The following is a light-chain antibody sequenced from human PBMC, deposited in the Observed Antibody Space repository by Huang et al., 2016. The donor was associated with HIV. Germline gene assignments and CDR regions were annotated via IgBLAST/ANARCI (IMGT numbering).Light chain of an antibody. V-gene: IGKV2-28*01. CDR1: QSLLHTNGYNY. Sequence: DIVMTQSPLSLPVTPGKPASISCRSSQSLLHTNGYNYVDWYLQKPGQPPQPVIYLSSNRASGVPDRDSGSRSVTHFTLKISRVEAEDVGVYDCMQALQTPRTFGQGTRLEMK. CDR2: LSS. CDR3: MQALQTPRT. J-gene: IGKJ5*01.